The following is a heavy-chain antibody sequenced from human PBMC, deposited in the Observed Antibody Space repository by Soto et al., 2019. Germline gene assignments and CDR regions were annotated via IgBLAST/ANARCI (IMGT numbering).Heavy chain of an antibody. V-gene: IGHV3-23*01. CDR1: GFTFSDYA. CDR3: TAPRDEYGSGVSWFTYGMDI. CDR2: LDGAGGST. D-gene: IGHD3-10*01. Sequence: GGSLRLSCLASGFTFSDYAMTWVRHVPGRGLEWVASLDGAGGSTYYADSVRGRFTISRDNTQNTLFLQMKRLTVDDTAIYYCTAPRDEYGSGVSWFTYGMDIWGQGTTVTVSS. J-gene: IGHJ6*02.